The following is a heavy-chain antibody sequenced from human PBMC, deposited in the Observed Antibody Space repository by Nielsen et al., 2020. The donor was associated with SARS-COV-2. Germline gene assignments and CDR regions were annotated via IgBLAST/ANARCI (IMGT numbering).Heavy chain of an antibody. V-gene: IGHV3-30*19. CDR3: ARSYSGSYSQPFDY. D-gene: IGHD1-26*01. CDR1: GYIFTGYY. CDR2: ISYDGSNK. Sequence: SCKASGYIFTGYYIHWVRQAPGKGLEWVAVISYDGSNKYYADSVKGRFTISRDNSKNTLYLQMNSLRAEDTAVYYCARSYSGSYSQPFDYWGQGTLVTVSS. J-gene: IGHJ4*02.